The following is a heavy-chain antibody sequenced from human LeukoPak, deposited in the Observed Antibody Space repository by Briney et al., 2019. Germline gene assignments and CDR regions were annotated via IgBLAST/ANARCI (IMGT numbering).Heavy chain of an antibody. CDR1: GGSISSYY. CDR2: IYTSGST. J-gene: IGHJ4*02. Sequence: PSETLSLTXTVSGGSISSYYWSWIRQPAGKGLEWIGRIYTSGSTNYNPSLKSRVTMSVDTSKNQFSLKLSSVTAADTAVYYCAREVITIFGVGDYFDYWGQGTLVTVSS. CDR3: AREVITIFGVGDYFDY. D-gene: IGHD3-3*01. V-gene: IGHV4-4*07.